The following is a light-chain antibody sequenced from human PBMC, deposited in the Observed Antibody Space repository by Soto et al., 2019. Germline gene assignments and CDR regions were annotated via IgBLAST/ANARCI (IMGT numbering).Light chain of an antibody. CDR3: SSHAGINNVV. CDR1: SSDVGGYNY. J-gene: IGLJ3*02. CDR2: EVT. Sequence: QSVLTQPPSASGSPGQSVAISCTGTSSDVGGYNYVSWYQHHPGKVPKLIIYEVTKRPSGVPDRFSGSKSGNTASLTVSGLQADDEADYYCSSHAGINNVVFGGGTKVTVL. V-gene: IGLV2-8*01.